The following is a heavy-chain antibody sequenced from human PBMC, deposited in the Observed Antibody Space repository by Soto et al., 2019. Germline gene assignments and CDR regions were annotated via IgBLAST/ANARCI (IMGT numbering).Heavy chain of an antibody. D-gene: IGHD2-8*01. Sequence: ASVKVPCKASGYTFTSYGISWVRQAPGQGLEWMGWISAYNGNTNYAQKLQGRVTMTTDTSTSTAYMELRSLRSDDTAVYYCARGSDIVLMVIPGDVNWFDPWGQGTLVTVSS. CDR1: GYTFTSYG. J-gene: IGHJ5*02. CDR2: ISAYNGNT. CDR3: ARGSDIVLMVIPGDVNWFDP. V-gene: IGHV1-18*01.